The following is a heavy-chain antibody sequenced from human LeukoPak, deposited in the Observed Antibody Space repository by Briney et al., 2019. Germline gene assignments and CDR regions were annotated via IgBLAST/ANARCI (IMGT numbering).Heavy chain of an antibody. CDR3: VRLRDNYGKNFDC. Sequence: GGSLRLSCAASGFTFKGYWMSWARQAPGKGLEWVANIQQDGSEKKYVDSVKGRFTISRDNAKNSLYLQMDSLRAEDTAVYYCVRLRDNYGKNFDCWGQGTLVTVSS. V-gene: IGHV3-7*01. D-gene: IGHD5-18*01. CDR2: IQQDGSEK. J-gene: IGHJ4*02. CDR1: GFTFKGYW.